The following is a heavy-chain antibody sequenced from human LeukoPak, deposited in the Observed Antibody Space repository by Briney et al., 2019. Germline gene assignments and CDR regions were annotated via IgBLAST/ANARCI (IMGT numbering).Heavy chain of an antibody. CDR3: ARGRLLFQH. CDR1: GGSISNYY. D-gene: IGHD2-21*01. V-gene: IGHV4-34*01. CDR2: INHSGST. Sequence: PSETLSLTCTVSGGSISNYYWSWIRQPPGKGLEWIGEINHSGSTNYNPSLKSRVTISVDTSKNQFSLKLSSVTAADTAVYYCARGRLLFQHWGQGTLVTVSS. J-gene: IGHJ1*01.